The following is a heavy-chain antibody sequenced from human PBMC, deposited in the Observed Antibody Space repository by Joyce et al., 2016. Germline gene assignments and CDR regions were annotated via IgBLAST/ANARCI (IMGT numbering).Heavy chain of an antibody. CDR3: ARGGGWNHWFDP. CDR1: GGSISSGSYY. CDR2: SYYSGNA. J-gene: IGHJ5*02. D-gene: IGHD1-1*01. Sequence: QVQLQESGPGPVKPSQTLSLTCTVSGGSISSGSYYWNWIRQHPGKGLEWIGYSYYSGNAYYNPSLKSRATILVDTSKKQFSLQLSSVTAADTAVYYCARGGGWNHWFDPWGQGTLVTVSS. V-gene: IGHV4-31*03.